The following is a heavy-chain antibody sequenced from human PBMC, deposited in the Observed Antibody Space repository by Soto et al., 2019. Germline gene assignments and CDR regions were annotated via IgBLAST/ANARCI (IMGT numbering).Heavy chain of an antibody. CDR1: GGSISNYY. D-gene: IGHD2-15*01. Sequence: SETLSLTCTVSGGSISNYYWSWIRQPAGKGLEWIGRIYTGGSTNYSPSLKSRVTMSTDTSKNQFSLRLTSVTAADTAVYYCARASVGPPGGGSWIMPFDYWGQGALVTVSS. CDR2: IYTGGST. CDR3: ARASVGPPGGGSWIMPFDY. J-gene: IGHJ4*02. V-gene: IGHV4-4*07.